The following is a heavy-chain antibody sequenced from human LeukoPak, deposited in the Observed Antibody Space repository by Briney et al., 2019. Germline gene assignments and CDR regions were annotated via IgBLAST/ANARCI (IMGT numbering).Heavy chain of an antibody. V-gene: IGHV3-21*01. J-gene: IGHJ3*02. D-gene: IGHD5-18*01. CDR2: ISSSSSYI. Sequence: GGSLRLSCAASGFTFSSYSMNWVRQAPGKGLEWVSSISSSSSYIYYADSVKGRFTISRDNAKNSLYLQMNSLRAEDTAVYYCARAWIQLWLPEAFDIWGQGTMVTVSS. CDR1: GFTFSSYS. CDR3: ARAWIQLWLPEAFDI.